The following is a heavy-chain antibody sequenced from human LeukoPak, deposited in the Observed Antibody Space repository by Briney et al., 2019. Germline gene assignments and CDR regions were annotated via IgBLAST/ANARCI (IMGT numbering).Heavy chain of an antibody. V-gene: IGHV7-4-1*01. CDR1: GYTFTSYA. J-gene: IGHJ4*02. CDR2: INTNTGNP. D-gene: IGHD3-3*01. CDR3: ATLDGDTPWDY. Sequence: ATVKVSCKASGYTFTSYAMNWVRQAPGQGLEWMGWINTNTGNPTYAQGFTGRFVFSLDTSVSTAYLQICSLKAEDTAVYYCATLDGDTPWDYWGQGTLVTVSS.